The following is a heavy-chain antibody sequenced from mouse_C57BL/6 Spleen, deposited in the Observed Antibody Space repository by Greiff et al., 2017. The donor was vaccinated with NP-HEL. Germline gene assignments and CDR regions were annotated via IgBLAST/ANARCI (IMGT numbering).Heavy chain of an antibody. Sequence: VKLVESGAELVKPGASVKISCKASGYAFSSYWMNWVKQRPGKGLEWIGQIYPGDGDTNYNGKFKGKATLTADKSSSTAYMQLSSLTSEDSAVYFCARSRSNYPYWYFDVWGTGTTVTVSS. CDR1: GYAFSSYW. J-gene: IGHJ1*03. D-gene: IGHD2-5*01. CDR2: IYPGDGDT. CDR3: ARSRSNYPYWYFDV. V-gene: IGHV1-80*01.